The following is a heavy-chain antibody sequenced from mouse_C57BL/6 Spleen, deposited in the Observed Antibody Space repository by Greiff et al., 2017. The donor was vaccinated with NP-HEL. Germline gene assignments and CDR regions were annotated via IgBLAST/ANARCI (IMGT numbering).Heavy chain of an antibody. CDR3: ARNWAYYAMDY. CDR1: GYTFTDYY. D-gene: IGHD4-1*01. J-gene: IGHJ4*01. CDR2: INPNNGGT. Sequence: VQLHQSGPELVKPGASVKISCKASGYTFTDYYMNWVKQSHGKSLEWIGDINPNNGGTSYNQKFKGKATLTVDKSSSTAYMELRSLTSEDSAVYYCARNWAYYAMDYWGQGTSVTVSS. V-gene: IGHV1-26*01.